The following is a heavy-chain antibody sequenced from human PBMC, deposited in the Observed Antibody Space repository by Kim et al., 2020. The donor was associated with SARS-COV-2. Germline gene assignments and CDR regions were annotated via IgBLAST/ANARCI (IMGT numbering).Heavy chain of an antibody. J-gene: IGHJ4*02. CDR2: I. Sequence: IGYADSVKCRFTISRDNSKDSLYLQMNSHRAEDTALYYGANESGDYYFDFWGQRTLVTVST. D-gene: IGHD1-26*01. CDR3: ANESGDYYFDF. V-gene: IGHV3-9*01.